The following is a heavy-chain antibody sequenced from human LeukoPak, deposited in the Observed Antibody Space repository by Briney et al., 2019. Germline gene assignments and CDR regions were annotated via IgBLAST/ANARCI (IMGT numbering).Heavy chain of an antibody. V-gene: IGHV4-59*08. Sequence: SETLSLTCTVSGGSISSYYWSWIRQPPGKGLEWIGYIYYSGSTNYNPSLKSRVTISVDTSKNQFSLKLSSVTAADTAVYYCARHKRVPYDRPSYYYYYYMDVWGKGTTVTISS. CDR2: IYYSGST. J-gene: IGHJ6*03. D-gene: IGHD3-3*01. CDR1: GGSISSYY. CDR3: ARHKRVPYDRPSYYYYYYMDV.